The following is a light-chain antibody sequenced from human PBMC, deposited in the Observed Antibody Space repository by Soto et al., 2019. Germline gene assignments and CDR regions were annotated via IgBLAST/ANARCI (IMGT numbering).Light chain of an antibody. CDR2: DAS. J-gene: IGKJ4*01. Sequence: IVLTQSPATLPLSPGERATLYCRASQTVSSYLAWYQQKPGQAPRLLIYDASNRATGIPARFSGSGSGKDFTLTISSLEPEDFAVYYCQQRSNWPLTFGEGTKVDI. V-gene: IGKV3-11*01. CDR1: QTVSSY. CDR3: QQRSNWPLT.